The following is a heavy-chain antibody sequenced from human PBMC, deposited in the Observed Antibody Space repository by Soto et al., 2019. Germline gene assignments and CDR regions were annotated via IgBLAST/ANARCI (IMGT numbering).Heavy chain of an antibody. J-gene: IGHJ4*02. V-gene: IGHV4-4*07. Sequence: SETLSLTCTVSGGSISSYYWSWIRQPAGKGLEWIGRIYTSGSTNYNPSLKSRVTMLVDTSKNQFSLKLSSVTAADTAVYYCAGGYYYGSGSYYNAPTPFDYWGQGTLVTVSS. D-gene: IGHD3-10*01. CDR1: GGSISSYY. CDR2: IYTSGST. CDR3: AGGYYYGSGSYYNAPTPFDY.